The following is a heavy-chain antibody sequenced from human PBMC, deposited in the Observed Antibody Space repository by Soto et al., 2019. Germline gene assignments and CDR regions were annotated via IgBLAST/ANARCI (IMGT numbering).Heavy chain of an antibody. CDR1: GYTLTELY. J-gene: IGHJ4*02. V-gene: IGHV1-2*04. CDR3: ATAYMTTVRNGYDY. CDR2: FNPENGDT. D-gene: IGHD4-4*01. Sequence: ASVKVSCKVSGYTLTELYMHWVRQAPGQGLEWMGGFNPENGDTNYAQKFQGWVTMTRDTSISTAYMELSSLKSDDTAVYYCATAYMTTVRNGYDYWGQGTLVTVSS.